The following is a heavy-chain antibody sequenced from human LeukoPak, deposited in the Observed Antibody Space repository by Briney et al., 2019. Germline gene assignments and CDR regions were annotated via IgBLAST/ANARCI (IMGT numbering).Heavy chain of an antibody. D-gene: IGHD5-18*01. CDR3: TQDTAMVFDY. CDR1: GFTFSSYG. J-gene: IGHJ4*02. V-gene: IGHV3-30*02. CDR2: LRHDENKK. Sequence: AGGSLRLSCAASGFTFSSYGMHWVRQAPGKGLEWVASLRHDENKKYYADSVKGRVTISRDNSKNTLYLQMNSLRAEDTAVYYCTQDTAMVFDYWGQGTLVTVSS.